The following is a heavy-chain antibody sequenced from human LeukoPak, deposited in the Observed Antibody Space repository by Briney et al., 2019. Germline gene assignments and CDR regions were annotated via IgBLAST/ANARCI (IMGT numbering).Heavy chain of an antibody. D-gene: IGHD4-17*01. Sequence: ESGPTLVNPTQTLTLTCTFSGLSLSTSGVVVGWIRQPPGKALGWLAVIYWDDDKWYSPSLKSRLTITKDTSKNQVVLRMTNMDPVDTATYYCAHFHDYGDYMGWDYWGQGTLVTVSS. V-gene: IGHV2-5*02. CDR1: GLSLSTSGVV. CDR3: AHFHDYGDYMGWDY. J-gene: IGHJ4*02. CDR2: IYWDDDK.